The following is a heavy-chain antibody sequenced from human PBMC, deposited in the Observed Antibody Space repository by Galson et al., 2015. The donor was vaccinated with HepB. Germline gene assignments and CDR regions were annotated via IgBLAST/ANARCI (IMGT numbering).Heavy chain of an antibody. V-gene: IGHV3-20*04. CDR3: ARGNILTGYYSTAEYFQH. CDR1: GFTFSSYW. J-gene: IGHJ1*01. CDR2: INWNGGST. D-gene: IGHD3-9*01. Sequence: SLRLSCAASGFTFSSYWMSWVRQAPGKGLEWVSGINWNGGSTGYADSVKGRFTISRDNAKNSLYLQMNSLRAEDTALYYCARGNILTGYYSTAEYFQHWGQGTLVTVSS.